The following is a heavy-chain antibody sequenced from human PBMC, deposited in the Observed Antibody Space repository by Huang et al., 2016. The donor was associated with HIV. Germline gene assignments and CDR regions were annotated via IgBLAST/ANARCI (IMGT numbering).Heavy chain of an antibody. CDR3: ARDVRLYYMDV. Sequence: QVQLVQSGAEVRKPGASVKVSCKASGYTFTNYVIHLVRQAPGQKLEWMGWINAGSGKIKYSQKFQGRVTLTRDTTASTAYMELSSLVSEDTAVYYCARDVRLYYMDVWGKGTTITVSS. V-gene: IGHV1-3*01. CDR2: INAGSGKI. CDR1: GYTFTNYV. J-gene: IGHJ6*03.